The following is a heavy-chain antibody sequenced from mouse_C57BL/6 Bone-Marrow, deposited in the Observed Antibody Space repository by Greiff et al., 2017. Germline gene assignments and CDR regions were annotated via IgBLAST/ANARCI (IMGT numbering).Heavy chain of an antibody. CDR2: IDPATCGT. V-gene: IGHV1-23*01. CDR1: GYTFTDYE. D-gene: IGHD1-1*01. J-gene: IGHJ1*03. Sequence: QVHVKPSGAELVRPGASVKLSCKASGYTFTDYELHCVKQTPVHGLEWIGAIDPATCGTAYNKKFKGKATLTADKSSTTAYMELRCLTSEDSAVYYGARRGYYGSRGYWYFDVWGTGTTVTVSS. CDR3: ARRGYYGSRGYWYFDV.